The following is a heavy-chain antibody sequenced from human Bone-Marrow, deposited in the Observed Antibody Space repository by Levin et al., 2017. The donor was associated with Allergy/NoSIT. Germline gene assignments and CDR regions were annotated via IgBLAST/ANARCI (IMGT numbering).Heavy chain of an antibody. CDR3: ARVNGAEQQLGASFFDY. V-gene: IGHV4-31*03. CDR2: IYYSGST. CDR1: GGSISSGGYY. J-gene: IGHJ4*02. Sequence: TASETLSLTCTVSGGSISSGGYYWSWIRQHPGKGLEWIGYIYYSGSTYYNPSLKSRVTISVDTSKNQFSLKLSSVTAADTAVYYCARVNGAEQQLGASFFDYWGQGTLVTVSS. D-gene: IGHD6-13*01.